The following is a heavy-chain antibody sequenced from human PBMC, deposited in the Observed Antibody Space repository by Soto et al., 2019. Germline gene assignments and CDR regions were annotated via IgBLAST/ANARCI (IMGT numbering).Heavy chain of an antibody. Sequence: QVQLVQSGAEVKKPGASVKVSCKASGYTFTSYGISWVRQAPGQGLEWMGWISAYNGNTNYAQKLQGRVTMTTDTSTSTAYMELRSLRSGDTAVYYCARDHTKHTVTTFDYYGMDVWGQGTTVTVSS. CDR3: ARDHTKHTVTTFDYYGMDV. CDR1: GYTFTSYG. V-gene: IGHV1-18*01. CDR2: ISAYNGNT. D-gene: IGHD4-4*01. J-gene: IGHJ6*02.